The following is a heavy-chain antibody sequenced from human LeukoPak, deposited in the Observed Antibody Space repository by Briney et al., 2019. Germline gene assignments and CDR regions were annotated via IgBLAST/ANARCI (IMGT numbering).Heavy chain of an antibody. J-gene: IGHJ6*02. CDR3: AKGEESSSSNWYFGPAAPERGMDV. Sequence: SGGSLRLSCAASGFTFSSYGMHWVRQAPGKGLEWVAVISYDGSNKYYADSVKGRFTISRDNSKNTLYLQMNSLRAEDTAVYYCAKGEESSSSNWYFGPAAPERGMDVWGQGTTVTVSS. D-gene: IGHD6-13*01. V-gene: IGHV3-30*18. CDR1: GFTFSSYG. CDR2: ISYDGSNK.